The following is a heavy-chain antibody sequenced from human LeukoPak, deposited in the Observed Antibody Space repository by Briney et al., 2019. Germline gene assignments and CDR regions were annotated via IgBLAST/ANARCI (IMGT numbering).Heavy chain of an antibody. V-gene: IGHV1-69*13. D-gene: IGHD2-2*01. Sequence: SVKVSCKASGYTFTSYDINWVRQAPGQGLEWMGGIIPILGTANYAQKFQGRVTITADESTSTAYMELSSLRSEDTAVYYCARNLGIVVVPAALDYWGQGTLVTVSS. J-gene: IGHJ4*02. CDR3: ARNLGIVVVPAALDY. CDR1: GYTFTSYD. CDR2: IIPILGTA.